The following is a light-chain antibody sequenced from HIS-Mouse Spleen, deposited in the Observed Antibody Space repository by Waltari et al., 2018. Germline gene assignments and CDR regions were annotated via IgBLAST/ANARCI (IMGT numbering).Light chain of an antibody. J-gene: IGLJ3*02. Sequence: QSVLTQPPSVSGAPGQRVTISCTGSSSNIGAGYDVHWYQQLPGTAPKLLISGNSNRPQGVPYRFSGSKSGTSASLAITGLQAEDEADYYCQSYDSSLSGSVFGGGTKLTVL. V-gene: IGLV1-40*01. CDR1: SSNIGAGYD. CDR3: QSYDSSLSGSV. CDR2: GNS.